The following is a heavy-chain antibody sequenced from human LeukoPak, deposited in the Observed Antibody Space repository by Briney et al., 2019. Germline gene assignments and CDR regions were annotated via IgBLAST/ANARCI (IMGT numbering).Heavy chain of an antibody. CDR3: ARGLYGDYFDY. Sequence: GRSLRLSCAASGFTLTNYATHWVRQTPGKGPEWLAVISYDGNNKYYTDSVKGRFTISRDISKNTLFLQMNSLRPEGTAIYYCARGLYGDYFDYWGQGTLVTISS. J-gene: IGHJ4*02. V-gene: IGHV3-30-3*01. CDR2: ISYDGNNK. CDR1: GFTLTNYA. D-gene: IGHD2-8*01.